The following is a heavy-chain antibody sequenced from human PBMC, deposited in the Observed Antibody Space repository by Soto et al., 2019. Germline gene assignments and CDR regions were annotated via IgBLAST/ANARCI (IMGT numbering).Heavy chain of an antibody. J-gene: IGHJ4*02. CDR3: AGGGPRWPAYFAP. CDR2: IYYSGSS. Sequence: QVRLHESGPGLVKPSQTLSLTCSVSGGSISGDYYWSWIRQSPEKGLEWIGYIYYSGSSYSNPALQRRLSMSLNTSKNQFSLNLRSVPAPDTAVYYGAGGGPRWPAYFAPWGQGARVAVPS. V-gene: IGHV4-30-4*08. CDR1: GGSISGDYY. D-gene: IGHD2-15*01.